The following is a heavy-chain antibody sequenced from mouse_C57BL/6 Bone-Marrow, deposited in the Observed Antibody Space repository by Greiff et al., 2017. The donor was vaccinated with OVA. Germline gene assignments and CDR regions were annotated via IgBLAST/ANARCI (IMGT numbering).Heavy chain of an antibody. J-gene: IGHJ4*01. CDR1: GFTFSDYG. CDR3: ARQASNGGSTAMDY. Sequence: EVKLVESGGGLVKPGGSLKLSCAASGFTFSDYGMHWVRQAPEKGLEWVAYISSGSSTIYYADTVKGRFTISRDNAKNTLFLQMTSLRSEDTAMYYCARQASNGGSTAMDYWGQGTSVTVSS. CDR2: ISSGSSTI. V-gene: IGHV5-17*01. D-gene: IGHD2-5*01.